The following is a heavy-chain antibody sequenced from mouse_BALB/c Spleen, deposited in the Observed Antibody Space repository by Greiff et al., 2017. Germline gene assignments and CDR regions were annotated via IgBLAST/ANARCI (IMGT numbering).Heavy chain of an antibody. J-gene: IGHJ2*01. CDR1: GYTFTDYA. D-gene: IGHD1-1*01. V-gene: IGHV1S137*01. Sequence: VKLMESGAELVRPGVSVKISCKGSGYTFTDYAMHWVKQSHAKSLEWIGVISTYYGDASYNQKFKGKATMTVDKSSSTAYMELARLTSEDSAIYYCARSLITTKDFDYWGQGTTLTVSS. CDR3: ARSLITTKDFDY. CDR2: ISTYYGDA.